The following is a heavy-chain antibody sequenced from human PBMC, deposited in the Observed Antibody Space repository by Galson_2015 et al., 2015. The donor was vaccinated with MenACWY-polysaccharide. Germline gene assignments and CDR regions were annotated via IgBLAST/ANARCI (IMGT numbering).Heavy chain of an antibody. CDR2: INRDGSNT. D-gene: IGHD2-15*01. CDR1: GLTFDTHW. CDR3: TKAGAKYCRGSSCSFNWFDP. Sequence: SLRLSCAASGLTFDTHWMHWVRQAPGKGLVWVSRINRDGSNTDYADSVKGRFTIPRNNAKNTLYLEMNSLRAEDTAVYYCTKAGAKYCRGSSCSFNWFDPWGQGTLVTVSS. V-gene: IGHV3-74*01. J-gene: IGHJ5*02.